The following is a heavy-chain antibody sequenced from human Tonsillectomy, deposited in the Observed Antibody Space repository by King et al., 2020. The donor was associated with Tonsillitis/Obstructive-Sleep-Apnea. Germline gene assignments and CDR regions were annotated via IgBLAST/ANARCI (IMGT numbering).Heavy chain of an antibody. J-gene: IGHJ3*02. V-gene: IGHV3-21*01. CDR2: ISSSSSYI. CDR3: ARGEANAFDI. Sequence: VQLVESGGGLVKPGGSLRLSCAASGFTFSSYSMNWVRQAPGKGLEWVSSISSSSSYIYYADSVKGRFTISRDNAKNSLYLQMNSRRAEDTAVYYCARGEANAFDIWGQGTMVTVSS. D-gene: IGHD3-16*01. CDR1: GFTFSSYS.